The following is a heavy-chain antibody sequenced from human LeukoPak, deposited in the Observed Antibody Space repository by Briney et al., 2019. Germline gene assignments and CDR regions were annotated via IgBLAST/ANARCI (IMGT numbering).Heavy chain of an antibody. Sequence: GGSLRLSCAASGFTFSSYWMSWVRQAPGKGLEWVANIKQDGSEKYYVDSVGGRFTISRDNAKNSLYLQMNSLRAEDTAVYYCARGRAAAALYYFDYWGQGTLVTVSS. J-gene: IGHJ4*02. V-gene: IGHV3-7*01. D-gene: IGHD6-13*01. CDR3: ARGRAAAALYYFDY. CDR2: IKQDGSEK. CDR1: GFTFSSYW.